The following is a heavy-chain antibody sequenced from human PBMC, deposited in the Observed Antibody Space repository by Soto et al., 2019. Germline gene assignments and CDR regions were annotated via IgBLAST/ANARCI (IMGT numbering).Heavy chain of an antibody. CDR3: ARVDWVDP. CDR1: GGTFSSYA. J-gene: IGHJ5*02. Sequence: QVQLVQSGAEVKNPGSSVKGACKASGGTFSSYAISWVRQAPGQGLEWMGGIIPIFGTANYAQKCQGRVTITADESTSTACIELSSLRSEDTDVYYCARVDWVDPCGQGTLVTVSS. CDR2: IIPIFGTA. V-gene: IGHV1-69*01.